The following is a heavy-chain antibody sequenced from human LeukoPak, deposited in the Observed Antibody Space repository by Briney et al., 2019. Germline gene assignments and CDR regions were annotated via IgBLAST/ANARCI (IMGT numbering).Heavy chain of an antibody. V-gene: IGHV1-2*02. J-gene: IGHJ4*02. CDR1: GYTFTSYY. D-gene: IGHD2-15*01. CDR3: ASEAYCNGNRCSLQRVAC. Sequence: ASVKVSCKASGYTFTSYYMHWVRQAPGQGLEWMGWIDTSNGATNYALKFQGRVTITRDTSIATAYMELTHLISDDTAIYYCASEAYCNGNRCSLQRVACWGQGTLVTVSS. CDR2: IDTSNGAT.